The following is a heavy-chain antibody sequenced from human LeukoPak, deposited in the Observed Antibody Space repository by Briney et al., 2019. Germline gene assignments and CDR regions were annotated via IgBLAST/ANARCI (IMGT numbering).Heavy chain of an antibody. CDR1: GHTFTSYG. V-gene: IGHV1-18*01. Sequence: GASVKVSCKASGHTFTSYGIRWVRQAPGQGLEWMGWISAYNGNTNYAQKLQGRVTMTTDTSTSTAYMELRSLRSDDTAVYYCARGTSLSGSYYPFDYWGQGTLVTVSS. J-gene: IGHJ4*02. D-gene: IGHD1-26*01. CDR3: ARGTSLSGSYYPFDY. CDR2: ISAYNGNT.